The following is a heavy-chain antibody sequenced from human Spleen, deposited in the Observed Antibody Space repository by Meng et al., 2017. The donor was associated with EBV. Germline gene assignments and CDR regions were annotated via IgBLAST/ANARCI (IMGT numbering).Heavy chain of an antibody. J-gene: IGHJ4*01. D-gene: IGHD5-24*01. CDR2: ISPYTGKT. CDR3: ATDAEWLQLWYFAY. CDR1: GYKFITYG. Sequence: QVQLVQSGPEVKKPGASVKASCKASGYKFITYGISWVRQAPGQGLEWMGWISPYTGKTNYAQKVQGRVTMTTDTSTSTAYMELKGLRSDDTAVYYCATDAEWLQLWYFAYWGQGTLVTVSS. V-gene: IGHV1-18*01.